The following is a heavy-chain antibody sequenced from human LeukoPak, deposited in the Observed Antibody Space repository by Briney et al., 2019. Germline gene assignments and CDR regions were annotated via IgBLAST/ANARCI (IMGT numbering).Heavy chain of an antibody. CDR3: AKGTRWELPANFDY. D-gene: IGHD1-26*01. J-gene: IGHJ4*02. CDR1: GFTFSSYG. CDR2: ISYDGSNK. V-gene: IGHV3-30*18. Sequence: PGGSLRLSCAASGFTFSSYGMHWVRQAPGKGLEWVAVISYDGSNKYYADSVKGRFTGSRDNSKNTLYLQMNSLRAEDTAVYYCAKGTRWELPANFDYWGQGTLVTVSS.